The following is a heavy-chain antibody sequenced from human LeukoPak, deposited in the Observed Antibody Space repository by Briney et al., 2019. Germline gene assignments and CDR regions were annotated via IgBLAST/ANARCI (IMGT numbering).Heavy chain of an antibody. CDR3: ARNLVGASDYYYYMDV. V-gene: IGHV4-59*01. Sequence: SETPSLTCTVSGGSISSYYWSWIRQPPGKGLEWIGYIYYSGSTNYNPSLKSRVTISVDTSKNQFSLKLSSVTAADTAVYYCARNLVGASDYYYYMDVWGKGTTVTVSS. D-gene: IGHD1-26*01. CDR1: GGSISSYY. J-gene: IGHJ6*03. CDR2: IYYSGST.